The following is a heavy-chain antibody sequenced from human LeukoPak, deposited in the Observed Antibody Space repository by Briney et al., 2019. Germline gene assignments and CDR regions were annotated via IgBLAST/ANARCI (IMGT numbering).Heavy chain of an antibody. Sequence: GGSLRLSCAASGFTFSNAWMSWVRQAPGKGLEWVGRIKSKTDGGTTDYAAPVKGRFTISRGDSKNTLYLQMNSLKTEDTAVYYCTTDYYDSSGYYYLSDAFDIWGQGTMVTVSS. CDR2: IKSKTDGGTT. CDR3: TTDYYDSSGYYYLSDAFDI. J-gene: IGHJ3*02. V-gene: IGHV3-15*01. CDR1: GFTFSNAW. D-gene: IGHD3-22*01.